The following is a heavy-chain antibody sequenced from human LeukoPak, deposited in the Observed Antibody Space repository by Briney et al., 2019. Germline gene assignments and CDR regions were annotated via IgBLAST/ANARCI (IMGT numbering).Heavy chain of an antibody. CDR2: MYTGGGR. J-gene: IGHJ4*02. CDR3: AKGGQWLPSDY. CDR1: GFSVSNYY. D-gene: IGHD6-19*01. V-gene: IGHV3-66*02. Sequence: GSLRLSCAASGFSVSNYYMSWVRQPPGKGLEWVSVMYTGGGRYYGDSVKGRFTISRDNSKNTLYLQMNSLRAEDTAVYYCAKGGQWLPSDYWGQGTLVTVSS.